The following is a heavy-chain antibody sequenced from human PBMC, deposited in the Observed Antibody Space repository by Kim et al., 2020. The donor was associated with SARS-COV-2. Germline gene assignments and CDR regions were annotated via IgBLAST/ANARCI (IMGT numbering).Heavy chain of an antibody. CDR3: VRGWSYGMDV. D-gene: IGHD2-8*01. J-gene: IGHJ6*02. Sequence: GGSLRLSCAASGLTFISFWMHWVRQAPGKGLVWVSRIDSDGSSTIYADSVKGRFTISRDNAKNTLYLQMNSLRAEDTAVYYCVRGWSYGMDVWGQGTTV. CDR1: GLTFISFW. V-gene: IGHV3-74*01. CDR2: IDSDGSST.